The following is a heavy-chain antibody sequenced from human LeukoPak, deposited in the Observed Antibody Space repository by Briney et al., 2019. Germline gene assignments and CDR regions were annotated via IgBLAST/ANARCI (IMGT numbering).Heavy chain of an antibody. D-gene: IGHD3-3*01. Sequence: GGSLRLSCAASGFTFSSYGMHWVRQAPGMGLEWVAFIRYDGSNKYYADSVKGRFTISRDNSKNTLYLQMNSLRAEDTAVYYCAKQGFWSGYYSYYYYYMDVWGKGTTVTVSS. J-gene: IGHJ6*03. CDR1: GFTFSSYG. V-gene: IGHV3-30*02. CDR2: IRYDGSNK. CDR3: AKQGFWSGYYSYYYYYMDV.